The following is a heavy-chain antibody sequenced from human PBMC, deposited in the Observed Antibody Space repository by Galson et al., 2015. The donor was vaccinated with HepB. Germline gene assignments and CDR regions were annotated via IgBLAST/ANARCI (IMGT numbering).Heavy chain of an antibody. CDR1: GFTFRGHS. Sequence: SLRLSCAASGFTFRGHSMHWVRQAPGKGLEWVAVIWYDGSNKDYADSVRGRFTISRDNSKNTVCLQMNSLRAEDTAVYYCARESEVSGWYFFDYWGQGTLVTVSS. D-gene: IGHD6-19*01. J-gene: IGHJ4*02. CDR3: ARESEVSGWYFFDY. CDR2: IWYDGSNK. V-gene: IGHV3-33*08.